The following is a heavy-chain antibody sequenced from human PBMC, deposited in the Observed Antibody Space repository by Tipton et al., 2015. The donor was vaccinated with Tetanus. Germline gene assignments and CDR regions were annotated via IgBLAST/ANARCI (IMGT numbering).Heavy chain of an antibody. CDR2: SYYVGST. J-gene: IGHJ5*02. D-gene: IGHD5-18*01. CDR3: ARLYSYGSLYWFDP. V-gene: IGHV4-59*02. CDR1: GTSVRSFY. Sequence: TLSLTCSVSGTSVRSFYWSWIRQSPGKAPEWIGYSYYVGSTNYNPSLESRVTISVNTSKNQFSLKLRSVTAADTAVYYCARLYSYGSLYWFDPWGQGTLVTVSS.